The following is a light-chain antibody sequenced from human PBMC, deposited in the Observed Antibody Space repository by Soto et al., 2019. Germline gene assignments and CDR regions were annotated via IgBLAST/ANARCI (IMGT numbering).Light chain of an antibody. Sequence: DIQMTQSPSYVSAYVGDSVTITCRASQGISYYLAWYQQKPGKVPKLLIYAASTLQSGVPSRFSGSGSGTDFTLTISSLQPEDVATYYCLKYNSAPFTFGPGTKVDIK. J-gene: IGKJ3*01. V-gene: IGKV1-27*01. CDR1: QGISYY. CDR3: LKYNSAPFT. CDR2: AAS.